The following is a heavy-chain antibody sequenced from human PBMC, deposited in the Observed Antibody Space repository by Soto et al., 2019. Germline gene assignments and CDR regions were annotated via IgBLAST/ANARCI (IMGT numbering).Heavy chain of an antibody. CDR1: GYTLTELS. Sequence: ASVKVSCKVSGYTLTELSMHWVRQAPGKGLEWMGGFDPEDGETIYAQKFQGRVTMTEDTSTDTAYMELSSLRSEDTAVYYCATSSGWLHYYYYYGKDVWGQVTTVTVSS. CDR2: FDPEDGET. V-gene: IGHV1-24*01. D-gene: IGHD6-19*01. J-gene: IGHJ6*02. CDR3: ATSSGWLHYYYYYGKDV.